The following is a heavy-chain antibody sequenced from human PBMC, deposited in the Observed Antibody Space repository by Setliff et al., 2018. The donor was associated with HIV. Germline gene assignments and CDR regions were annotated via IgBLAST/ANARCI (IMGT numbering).Heavy chain of an antibody. CDR1: GFTFGGYS. Sequence: GGSLRLSCAASGFTFGGYSMTWVRQAPGKGLEWVSAISGSSTYIYYADSVKGRFTISRDNSKNTLFLQMNSLGAEDTAVYSRARRSGFISTGGWFDPWGQGALVTVSS. J-gene: IGHJ5*02. V-gene: IGHV3-23*01. D-gene: IGHD3-3*02. CDR3: ARRSGFISTGGWFDP. CDR2: ISGSSTYI.